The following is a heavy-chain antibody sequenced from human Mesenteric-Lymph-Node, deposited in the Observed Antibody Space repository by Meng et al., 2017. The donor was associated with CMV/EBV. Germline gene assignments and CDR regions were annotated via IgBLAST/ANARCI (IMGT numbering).Heavy chain of an antibody. CDR3: ARGSSSWPYYFDY. CDR1: GDSVSSNSAA. V-gene: IGHV6-1*01. CDR2: TYYRSKWYN. D-gene: IGHD6-13*01. Sequence: GDSVSSNSAAWNWIRQSPSRGLEWLGRTYYRSKWYNDYAVSVKSRVTINPDTSKNQFSLQLNSVTLEDTAVYYCARGSSSWPYYFDYWGQGTLVTVSS. J-gene: IGHJ4*02.